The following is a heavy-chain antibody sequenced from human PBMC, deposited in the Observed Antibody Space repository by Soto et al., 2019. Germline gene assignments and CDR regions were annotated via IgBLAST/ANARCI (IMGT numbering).Heavy chain of an antibody. Sequence: EVQLVESGGGLVKPGGSLRLSCAASGFTFSSYSMNWVGQAPGKGLAWASSISSSSSYIYYAESVKGRFTISRDNAKNSLYLQVNSLRAEDTAVYYCAREGIAAALDYWGQGTLVTVSS. V-gene: IGHV3-21*01. CDR2: ISSSSSYI. J-gene: IGHJ4*02. CDR3: AREGIAAALDY. CDR1: GFTFSSYS. D-gene: IGHD6-13*01.